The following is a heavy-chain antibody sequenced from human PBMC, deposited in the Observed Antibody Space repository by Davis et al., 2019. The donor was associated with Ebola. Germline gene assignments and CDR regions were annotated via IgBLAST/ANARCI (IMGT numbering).Heavy chain of an antibody. D-gene: IGHD2-2*01. CDR1: GYTFTDYY. V-gene: IGHV1-46*01. CDR2: FIHILNRA. CDR3: ARISAQLVDY. Sequence: ASVKVSCKASGYTFTDYYMNWVRQAPGQGLEWVGKFIHILNRATLGQKFQGRVTITRDTSASTAYMELSSLRSEDTAVYYCARISAQLVDYWGQGTLVTVSS. J-gene: IGHJ4*02.